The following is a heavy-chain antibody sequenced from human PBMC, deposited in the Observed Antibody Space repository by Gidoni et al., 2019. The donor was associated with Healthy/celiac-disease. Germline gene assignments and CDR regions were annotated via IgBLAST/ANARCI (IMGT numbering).Heavy chain of an antibody. CDR3: ANTIFGVVQTTS. J-gene: IGHJ5*02. V-gene: IGHV3-23*01. CDR1: GFTFSSYA. CDR2: VGGSGGST. Sequence: EVQLLESGGGLVQPGGSLRLSCAASGFTFSSYAMSWVRQAPGNGLEWVVAVGGSGGSTYYADSVKCRFTISRDNSKNTLYLQMNSLRAEDTAVYYCANTIFGVVQTTSWGQGTLVTVSS. D-gene: IGHD3-3*01.